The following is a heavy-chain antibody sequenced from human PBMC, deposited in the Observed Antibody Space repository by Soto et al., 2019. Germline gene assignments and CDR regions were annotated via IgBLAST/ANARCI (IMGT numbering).Heavy chain of an antibody. CDR3: ARNRNPSLQIHGMDV. V-gene: IGHV3-21*01. CDR1: GLTFSSYS. J-gene: IGHJ6*02. Sequence: EVQLVESGGGRVEPGGSLRLSCAPSGLTFSSYSMNWVRQAPGKGLKWVASISSGSHYIYYAESVTGRFTISRDNARDLVYLQIDTLKVEDTAVYYSARNRNPSLQIHGMDVWGRGTTVTVSS. CDR2: ISSGSHYI. D-gene: IGHD4-4*01.